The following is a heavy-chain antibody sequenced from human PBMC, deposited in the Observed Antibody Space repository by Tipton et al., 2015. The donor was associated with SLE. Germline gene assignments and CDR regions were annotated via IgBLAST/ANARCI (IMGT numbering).Heavy chain of an antibody. CDR2: MSYSGRT. Sequence: TLSLTCIVSSDSVSSGDYFWGWIRQPPGKGLEWIASMSYSGRTYYNPSLKSRVTISVDSSKNHFSLNLSSVTAADTAVYYCARTNGGGATFFDHWGQGTPVTVSS. V-gene: IGHV4-39*02. J-gene: IGHJ4*02. CDR1: SDSVSSGDYF. D-gene: IGHD7-27*01. CDR3: ARTNGGGATFFDH.